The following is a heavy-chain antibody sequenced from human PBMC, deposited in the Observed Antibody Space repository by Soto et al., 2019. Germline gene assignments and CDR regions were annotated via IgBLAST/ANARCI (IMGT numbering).Heavy chain of an antibody. CDR2: ISWNSGSI. CDR1: GFTFDDYA. Sequence: PGGSLRLSCAASGFTFDDYAMHWVRQAPGKGLEWVSGISWNSGSIGYADSVKGRLTISRDNAKNSLYLQMNSLRAEDTALYYCAKDKDRMIVVVTHPSPFDYWGQGTLVTVSS. D-gene: IGHD3-22*01. V-gene: IGHV3-9*01. CDR3: AKDKDRMIVVVTHPSPFDY. J-gene: IGHJ4*02.